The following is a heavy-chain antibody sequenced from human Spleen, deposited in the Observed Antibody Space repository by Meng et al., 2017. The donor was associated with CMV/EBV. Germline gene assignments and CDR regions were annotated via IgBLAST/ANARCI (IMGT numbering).Heavy chain of an antibody. CDR2: INPSGVIT. J-gene: IGHJ4*02. CDR1: GYTFTSFD. V-gene: IGHV1-8*01. CDR3: ARGPPDTTTNDY. Sequence: QVQLVQSGAEVKKPGASVKVSCKASGYTFTSFDFNWVRQASGQGLEWMGLINPSGVITTYAQKFQGRVTMTSNTSINTAYMELNSLMSDDSAVYYCARGPPDTTTNDYWGQGTLVTVSS. D-gene: IGHD1-14*01.